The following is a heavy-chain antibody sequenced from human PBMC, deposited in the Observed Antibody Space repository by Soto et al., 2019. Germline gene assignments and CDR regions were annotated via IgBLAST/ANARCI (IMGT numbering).Heavy chain of an antibody. CDR2: IDYSGST. D-gene: IGHD6-13*01. J-gene: IGHJ2*01. CDR3: ARPNGSSWGDWYFDL. Sequence: QLQLQESGPGLVQPSETLSLTCTVSGASISSLIYYWGWIRQSPGRGLEWIGSIDYSGSTYYPSYLQSRVAISVDTSKNQFSLDLSSVTAADTAVYDCARPNGSSWGDWYFDLWGRGTLVTVSA. CDR1: GASISSLIYY. V-gene: IGHV4-39*01.